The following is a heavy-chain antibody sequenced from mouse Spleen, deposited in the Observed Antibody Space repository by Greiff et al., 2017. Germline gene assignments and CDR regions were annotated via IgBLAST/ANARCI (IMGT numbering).Heavy chain of an antibody. V-gene: IGHV1-53*01. CDR2: INPSNGGT. CDR3: AIRLIYYYDGSYEEDAMDY. Sequence: VQLQQPGTELVKPGASVKLSCKASGYTFTSYWMHWVKQRPGQGLEWIGNINPSNGGTNYNEKFKSKATLTVDKSSSTAYMQLSSLTSEDSAVYYCAIRLIYYYDGSYEEDAMDYWGQGTSVTVSS. CDR1: GYTFTSYW. D-gene: IGHD1-1*01. J-gene: IGHJ4*01.